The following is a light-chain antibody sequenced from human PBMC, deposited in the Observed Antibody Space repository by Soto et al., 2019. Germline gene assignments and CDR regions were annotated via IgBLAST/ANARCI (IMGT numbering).Light chain of an antibody. CDR3: QHYNNWPPWT. CDR1: QSVSSN. V-gene: IGKV3-15*01. CDR2: AAS. J-gene: IGKJ1*01. Sequence: EIVMTQSPATLSVSPGERATLSCRASQSVSSNLAWYQQKPGQAPRLLIYAASTRATGIPARFSGSGSGTEFTLTIGTLQSEDFAVYYRQHYNNWPPWTFGQGTKVEIK.